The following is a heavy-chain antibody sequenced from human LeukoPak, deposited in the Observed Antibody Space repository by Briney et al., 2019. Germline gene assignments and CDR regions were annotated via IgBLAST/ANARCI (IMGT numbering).Heavy chain of an antibody. D-gene: IGHD2-2*01. CDR2: IDPNSGGT. Sequence: ASVKVSCKASVYTFTGYYMHWVRQAPGQGLEWMGWIDPNSGGTNYAQKFQGRVTMTRDTSISTAYMELSRLRSDDTAVYYCARDQNEYIVVVPAAPWYYMDVWGKGTTVTVSS. CDR1: VYTFTGYY. CDR3: ARDQNEYIVVVPAAPWYYMDV. J-gene: IGHJ6*03. V-gene: IGHV1-2*02.